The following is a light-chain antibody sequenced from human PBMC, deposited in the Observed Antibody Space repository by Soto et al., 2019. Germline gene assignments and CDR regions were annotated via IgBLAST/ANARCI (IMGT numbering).Light chain of an antibody. CDR2: KAS. V-gene: IGKV1-5*03. CDR3: QHYNSYSPT. CDR1: QTISSW. J-gene: IGKJ1*01. Sequence: DIQMTQSPSTLSGSVGYRFTITCRASQTISSWLAWYQQKPGKAPKLLIYKASTLKSGVPSRFSGSGSGTEFTLTISSLQPDDFATYYCQHYNSYSPTFGQGTEV.